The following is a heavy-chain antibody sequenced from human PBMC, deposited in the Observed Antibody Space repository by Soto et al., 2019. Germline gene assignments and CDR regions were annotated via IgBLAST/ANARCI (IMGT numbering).Heavy chain of an antibody. CDR1: GDTFTGYY. Sequence: ASVKVSCKASGDTFTGYYMHWVRQAPGQGLEWMGWINPNSGGTNYAQKFQGWVTMTRDTSISTAYMELSRLRSDDTSVYYCAREGVRPGYNWNHDAFDIWGQGTMVTVSS. J-gene: IGHJ3*02. CDR2: INPNSGGT. V-gene: IGHV1-2*04. CDR3: AREGVRPGYNWNHDAFDI. D-gene: IGHD1-1*01.